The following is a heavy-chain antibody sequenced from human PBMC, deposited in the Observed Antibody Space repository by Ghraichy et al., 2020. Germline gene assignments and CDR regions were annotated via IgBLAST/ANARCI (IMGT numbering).Heavy chain of an antibody. CDR2: IYYSGST. D-gene: IGHD2-2*01. J-gene: IGHJ3*02. Sequence: SETLSLTCTVSGGSISSSSYYWGWIRQPPGKGLEWIGSIYYSGSTYYNPSLKSRVTISVDTSKNQFSLKLSTVTAADTAVYYCGRIVVVPAAPYFDAFDIWSQGTMVTVSS. CDR3: GRIVVVPAAPYFDAFDI. CDR1: GGSISSSSYY. V-gene: IGHV4-39*01.